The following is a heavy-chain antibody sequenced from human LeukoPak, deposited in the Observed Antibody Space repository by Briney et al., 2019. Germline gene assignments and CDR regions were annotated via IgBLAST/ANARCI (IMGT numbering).Heavy chain of an antibody. J-gene: IGHJ4*02. CDR2: ISHGGIT. D-gene: IGHD2-2*01. Sequence: SETLSLTCGVYDGSLTNYYCHWIRQAPGKGLEWIGEISHGGITKHNPSLKSRVTMSQDTSKRQFSLKMNSMTAADTGVYYCGIFMDVVPGSMSWGLGTLVTVSS. CDR1: DGSLTNYY. V-gene: IGHV4-34*01. CDR3: GIFMDVVPGSMS.